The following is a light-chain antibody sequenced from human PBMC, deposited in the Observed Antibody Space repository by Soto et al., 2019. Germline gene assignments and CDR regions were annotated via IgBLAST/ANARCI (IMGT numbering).Light chain of an antibody. CDR2: EVI. V-gene: IGLV2-14*01. J-gene: IGLJ3*02. CDR1: GGDIGAYNY. Sequence: QSVLSHPASVSGSPGHLITISCAGTGGDIGAYNYVSWHQQHPGKAPKLMIYEVIRRPSGISNRFSGSKSGNTASLTISTLQAEDQAGYYCSSYTTSSTVVFGGGTQLTAL. CDR3: SSYTTSSTVV.